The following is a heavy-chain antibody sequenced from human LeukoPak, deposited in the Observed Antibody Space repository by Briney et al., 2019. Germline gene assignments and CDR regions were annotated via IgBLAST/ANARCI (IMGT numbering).Heavy chain of an antibody. CDR1: GFTFSSYG. J-gene: IGHJ4*02. V-gene: IGHV3-30*02. CDR3: AKNRHSSSFYYFDY. CDR2: IRYDGSNK. Sequence: GGSLRLSCAASGFTFSSYGMHWVRQAPGKGLEWVTFIRYDGSNKYYADSMKGRFTVSRDNSKNTLYLQMNSLRAEDTAVYYCAKNRHSSSFYYFDYWGQGSLVTVSS. D-gene: IGHD6-13*01.